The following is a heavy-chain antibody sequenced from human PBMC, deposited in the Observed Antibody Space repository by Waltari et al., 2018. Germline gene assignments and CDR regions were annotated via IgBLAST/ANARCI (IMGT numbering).Heavy chain of an antibody. D-gene: IGHD1-20*01. CDR1: GGSFSGYY. J-gene: IGHJ4*02. CDR3: AGRSLEWDNYYFDY. Sequence: QVQLQQWGAGPLKPSETLSLTCAVYGGSFSGYYWSWIRQPPGKGLEWIGEMIHSGATNYNPSLKSRVTISIETSKNQFSLKLSSVTAADTAVYYCAGRSLEWDNYYFDYWGQGTLVTVSS. CDR2: MIHSGAT. V-gene: IGHV4-34*12.